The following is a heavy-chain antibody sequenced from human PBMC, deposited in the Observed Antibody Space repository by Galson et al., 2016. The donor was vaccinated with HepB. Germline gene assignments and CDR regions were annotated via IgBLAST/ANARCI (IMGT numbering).Heavy chain of an antibody. Sequence: SLRLSCAASGFNFANHGMNWVRQAPGTGLEWVSSLRGDGTHPEYADSVKGRFTISRDNSKRTVFLQMNTLRVDDTGVYYCTKDRRPWTYYGASFDVWGPGTPVSVSS. CDR1: GFNFANHG. CDR2: LRGDGTHP. V-gene: IGHV3-23*01. CDR3: TKDRRPWTYYGASFDV. D-gene: IGHD3-3*01. J-gene: IGHJ4*02.